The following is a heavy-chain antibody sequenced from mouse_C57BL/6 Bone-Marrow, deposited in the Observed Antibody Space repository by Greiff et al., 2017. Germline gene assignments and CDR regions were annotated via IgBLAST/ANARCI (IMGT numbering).Heavy chain of an antibody. V-gene: IGHV1-82*01. J-gene: IGHJ1*03. D-gene: IGHD1-1*01. Sequence: QVQLQQSGPELVKPGASVKISCKASGYAFSSSWMNWVKQRPGKGLEWIGGIYPGDGDTNYNGKFKGKATLTADKSSSTAYMQLSSLTSEDSAVYFCARKGYGSLGYFDVWGTGTTVTVSS. CDR2: IYPGDGDT. CDR1: GYAFSSSW. CDR3: ARKGYGSLGYFDV.